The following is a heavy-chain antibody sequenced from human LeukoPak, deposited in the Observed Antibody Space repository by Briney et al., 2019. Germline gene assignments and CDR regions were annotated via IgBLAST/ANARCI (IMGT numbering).Heavy chain of an antibody. Sequence: GGSLRLSCAASEFTFAIYWMSWVRQSPGKGLEWVANIKQDGSEKYYVDSVKGRFTISRDNAKNSLYLQMNSLRAEDTAVYYCVLNWSGLHWGQGTLVTVSS. D-gene: IGHD2-21*02. CDR2: IKQDGSEK. V-gene: IGHV3-7*03. J-gene: IGHJ4*02. CDR1: EFTFAIYW. CDR3: VLNWSGLH.